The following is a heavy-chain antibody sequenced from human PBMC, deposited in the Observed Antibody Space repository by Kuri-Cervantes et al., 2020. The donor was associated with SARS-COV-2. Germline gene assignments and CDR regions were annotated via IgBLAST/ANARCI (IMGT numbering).Heavy chain of an antibody. CDR1: GFTFSSYA. V-gene: IGHV3-23*01. CDR3: ARQGYCSSTSCYTIPPDY. CDR2: ISGSGGST. J-gene: IGHJ4*02. D-gene: IGHD2-2*02. Sequence: GGSLRLSCAVSGFTFSSYAMSWVRQAPGKGLEWVSAISGSGGSTYYADSVKGRLTISRDNSKNTLYLQMHSLRAEDTAVYYCARQGYCSSTSCYTIPPDYWGQGTLVTVSS.